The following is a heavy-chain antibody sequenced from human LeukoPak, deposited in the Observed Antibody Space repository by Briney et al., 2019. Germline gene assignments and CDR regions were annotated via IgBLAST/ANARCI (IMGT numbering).Heavy chain of an antibody. J-gene: IGHJ6*02. V-gene: IGHV4-31*03. Sequence: SQALSLTCTVSGGSISSGGYYWSWIRQHPGKGLEWIGYIYYSGSTYYNPSLKSRVTISVDTSKNQFSLKLSSVTAADTAVYYCARTDNVVVGGMDVWGQGTTVTVSS. CDR3: ARTDNVVVGGMDV. CDR1: GGSISSGGYY. CDR2: IYYSGST. D-gene: IGHD2-2*01.